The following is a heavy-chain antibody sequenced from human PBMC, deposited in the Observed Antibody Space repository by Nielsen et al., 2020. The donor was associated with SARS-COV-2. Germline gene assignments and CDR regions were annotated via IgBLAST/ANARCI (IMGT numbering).Heavy chain of an antibody. CDR2: VYSSGTT. Sequence: PGKGLYWIGSVYSSGTTYYNPSLKSRVTISVDTSKNQFSLKLSSVTAADTAVYYCARKGQYYDILTGFRNYYYYYGMDVWGQGTTVTVSS. V-gene: IGHV4-39*01. CDR3: ARKGQYYDILTGFRNYYYYYGMDV. D-gene: IGHD3-9*01. J-gene: IGHJ6*02.